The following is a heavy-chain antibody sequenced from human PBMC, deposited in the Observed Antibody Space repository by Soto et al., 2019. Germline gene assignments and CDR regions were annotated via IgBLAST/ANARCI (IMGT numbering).Heavy chain of an antibody. D-gene: IGHD1-1*01. CDR2: ISGRSNNT. CDR3: AKPGGTPTTNYDF. CDR1: GFIFEAYA. V-gene: IGHV3-23*01. J-gene: IGHJ4*02. Sequence: GGSLRLSCAASGFIFEAYAMSWVRQAPGKGLEWVSTISGRSNNTYYADSVRGRFTISRDASRNTVYLQMNRLGAEDTAVYYCAKPGGTPTTNYDFWGLGTLVTVSS.